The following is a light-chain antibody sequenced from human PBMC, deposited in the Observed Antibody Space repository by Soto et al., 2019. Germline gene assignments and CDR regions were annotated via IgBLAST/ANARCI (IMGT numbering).Light chain of an antibody. J-gene: IGKJ4*01. Sequence: DIQVTQSPSSLSASIGDRVIITCRASQPISTSLHWFHQKPGKAPKLLIYALSNLQRGVPSRFSGSGTGTEFTLLISSLQPEDVGNYFCQQSYSTPLTFGGGTKLQI. CDR2: ALS. V-gene: IGKV1-39*01. CDR3: QQSYSTPLT. CDR1: QPISTS.